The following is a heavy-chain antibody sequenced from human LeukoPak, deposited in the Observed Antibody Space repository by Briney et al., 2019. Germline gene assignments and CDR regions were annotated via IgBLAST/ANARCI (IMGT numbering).Heavy chain of an antibody. J-gene: IGHJ4*02. CDR2: IYYSGST. V-gene: IGHV4-59*01. Sequence: SETLSLTYTVSGGSISSYYWSWIRQPPGKGLEWIGYIYYSGSTNYNPSLKSRVTISVDTSKNQFSLKLSSVTAADTAVYYCARALRGFGEPFDYWGQGTLVTVSS. CDR3: ARALRGFGEPFDY. CDR1: GGSISSYY. D-gene: IGHD3-10*01.